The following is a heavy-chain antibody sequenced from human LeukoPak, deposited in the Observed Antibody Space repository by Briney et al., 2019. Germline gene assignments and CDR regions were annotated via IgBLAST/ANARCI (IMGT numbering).Heavy chain of an antibody. CDR3: AEGIAAAGTYDAFDI. J-gene: IGHJ3*02. Sequence: GGSLRLSCAASGFTFSNYAMSWVRQAPGKGLEWVSAISGNGGSTYYADSVKGRFTISRDNSKNTLYLQMNSLRAEDTAVYYCAEGIAAAGTYDAFDIWGQGTMVTVSS. D-gene: IGHD6-13*01. CDR2: ISGNGGST. V-gene: IGHV3-23*01. CDR1: GFTFSNYA.